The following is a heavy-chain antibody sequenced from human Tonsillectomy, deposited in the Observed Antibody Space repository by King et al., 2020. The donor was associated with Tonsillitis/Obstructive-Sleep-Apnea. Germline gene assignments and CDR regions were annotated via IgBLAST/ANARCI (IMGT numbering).Heavy chain of an antibody. CDR1: GGSISGYY. CDR2: MYYSGKN. J-gene: IGHJ4*02. V-gene: IGHV4-59*01. CDR3: ARALGSGLSDY. D-gene: IGHD2/OR15-2a*01. Sequence: QLQESGPGLVKPSETLSLTCTVSGGSISGYYWTWIRQPPGKGLEWIGHMYYSGKNDYNPFLKRRVTISFDMSKNQFSLKVNSMTAADTAVYYCARALGSGLSDYWGQGTLVTVSS.